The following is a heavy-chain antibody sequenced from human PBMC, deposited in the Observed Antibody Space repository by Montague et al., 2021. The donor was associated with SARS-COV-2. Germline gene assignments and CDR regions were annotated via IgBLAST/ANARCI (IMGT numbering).Heavy chain of an antibody. CDR1: GDSISSPRYY. CDR2: INRDGST. V-gene: IGHV4-39*07. D-gene: IGHD4-23*01. CDR3: ARVSHMEVWTTVGDYFDX. Sequence: SETLSLTCTVSGDSISSPRYYWGWIRQPPGKGLEWIGEINRDGSTNYNPSLHSRVLISVDTSKIQLSLMLSSVTSADTGIYYCARVSHMEVWTTVGDYFDXWGRGTMVTVSS. J-gene: IGHJ2*01.